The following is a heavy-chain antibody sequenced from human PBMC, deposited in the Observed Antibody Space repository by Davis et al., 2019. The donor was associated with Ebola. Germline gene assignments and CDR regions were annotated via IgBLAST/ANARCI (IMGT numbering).Heavy chain of an antibody. J-gene: IGHJ5*02. V-gene: IGHV4-34*01. Sequence: GSLRLSCTVSGGSISSYYWSWIRQPPGKGLEWIGEINHSGSTNYNPSLKSRVTISVDTSKNQFSLKLSSVTAADTAVYYCARSAYSSSWYNWFDPWGQGTLVTVSS. CDR2: INHSGST. D-gene: IGHD6-13*01. CDR3: ARSAYSSSWYNWFDP. CDR1: GGSISSYY.